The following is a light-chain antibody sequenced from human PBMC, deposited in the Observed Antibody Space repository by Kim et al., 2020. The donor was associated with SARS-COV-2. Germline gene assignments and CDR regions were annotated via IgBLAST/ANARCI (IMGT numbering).Light chain of an antibody. CDR2: QYN. Sequence: SYELTQPPSVSVSPGHTASITCSGDKLGDKYVSWYQQKPGQSPVLLIYQYNTRPSGIPERFSGSNSESSATLTISGTQAVDEADYYCQAWDSGSYVFGTGTKVTVL. CDR3: QAWDSGSYV. J-gene: IGLJ1*01. V-gene: IGLV3-1*01. CDR1: KLGDKY.